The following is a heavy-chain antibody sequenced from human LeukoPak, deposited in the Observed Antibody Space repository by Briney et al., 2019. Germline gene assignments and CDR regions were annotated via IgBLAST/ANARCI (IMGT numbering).Heavy chain of an antibody. D-gene: IGHD3-10*01. CDR2: IKQDGSEK. J-gene: IGHJ4*02. V-gene: IGHV3-7*01. CDR1: GFTFDDYG. CDR3: ARGRLVRGVISYFDY. Sequence: GGSLRLSCAASGFTFDDYGMSWVRQAPGKGLEWVANIKQDGSEKYYVDSVKGRFTISRDNAKNSLYLQMNSLRAEDTAVYYCARGRLVRGVISYFDYWGQGTLVTVSS.